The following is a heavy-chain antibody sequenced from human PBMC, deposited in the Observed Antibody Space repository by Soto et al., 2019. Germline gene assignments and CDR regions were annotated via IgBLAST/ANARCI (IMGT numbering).Heavy chain of an antibody. CDR2: IKQDGSER. CDR1: GFTFSSYW. D-gene: IGHD2-15*01. V-gene: IGHV3-7*01. CDR3: ASIAASQGFDY. J-gene: IGHJ4*02. Sequence: GGSLRLSCAASGFTFSSYWMSWVRQAPGKGLEWVAKIKQDGSERYYVDSVKGRFTISRDNAKNSLYLQMNSLRAEDTAVYYCASIAASQGFDYWGQGTLVTVSS.